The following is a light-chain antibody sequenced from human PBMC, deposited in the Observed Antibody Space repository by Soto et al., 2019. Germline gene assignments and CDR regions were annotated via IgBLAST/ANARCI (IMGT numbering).Light chain of an antibody. CDR1: QSVSSSQ. J-gene: IGKJ5*01. Sequence: EIVANQSPRTLPLSNGERATLSCRASQSVSSSQLAWYQQKPGQAPRLLMYGASSRATGIPDRLSGSGSGTDYTLTIISREHEDFVVYYCQLYGIPTITFGQGTRLEIK. V-gene: IGKV3-20*01. CDR3: QLYGIPTIT. CDR2: GAS.